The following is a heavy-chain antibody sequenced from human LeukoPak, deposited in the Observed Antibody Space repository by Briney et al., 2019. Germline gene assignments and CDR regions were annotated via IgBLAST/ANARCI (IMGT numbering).Heavy chain of an antibody. V-gene: IGHV3-74*01. J-gene: IGHJ3*02. D-gene: IGHD1-14*01. CDR3: ARGGFHHGFDI. CDR1: GFTFSSYW. Sequence: GGSLRLSCAASGFTFSSYWIHWVRQAPRKGLAWVSRIDNDGSDTIFADSVKGRFTLSRDNAKNTVYLQMNSLRAEDTAVHYCARGGFHHGFDIWGQGTMVTVS. CDR2: IDNDGSDT.